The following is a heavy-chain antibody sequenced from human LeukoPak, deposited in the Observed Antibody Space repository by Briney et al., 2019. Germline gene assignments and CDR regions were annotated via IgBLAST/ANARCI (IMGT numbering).Heavy chain of an antibody. Sequence: GGSLRLSCAASGFTFSSYEMHWVRQAPGKGLEWVSYISTSGSTIYYTDSGKGRFTISRDNAKNSLYLQMNSLRAEDTAVYYCARDYGGSSPFDYWGQGTLVTVSS. V-gene: IGHV3-48*03. J-gene: IGHJ4*02. CDR1: GFTFSSYE. CDR3: ARDYGGSSPFDY. CDR2: ISTSGSTI. D-gene: IGHD4-23*01.